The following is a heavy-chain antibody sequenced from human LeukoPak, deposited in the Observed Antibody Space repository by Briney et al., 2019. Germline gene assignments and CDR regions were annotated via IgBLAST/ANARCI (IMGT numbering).Heavy chain of an antibody. CDR3: ARRTTRTHADAFDI. V-gene: IGHV4-39*01. D-gene: IGHD1-1*01. Sequence: PSETLSLTCTVSGGSISSSSYYWGWVRQPPGKGLEWIGSIYYSGSTYYNPSLKSQVTISVDTSKNQFALKLSSVTAADTAVYYYARRTTRTHADAFDIWGQGTVVTVSS. CDR2: IYYSGST. CDR1: GGSISSSSYY. J-gene: IGHJ3*02.